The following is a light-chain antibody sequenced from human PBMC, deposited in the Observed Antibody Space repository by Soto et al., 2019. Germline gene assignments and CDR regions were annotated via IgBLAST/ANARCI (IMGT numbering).Light chain of an antibody. CDR3: QHYNRYSGT. CDR2: AGS. J-gene: IGKJ1*01. V-gene: IGKV1-5*01. Sequence: DIQLTQSPFILSASVGDSITISCRASQSIGNSLAWYQQKPGKAPKVLIYAGSSLDSGVPSRFSASGFGTDFTLRVNSLQPVDFATYYCQHYNRYSGTFGQGTKVEV. CDR1: QSIGNS.